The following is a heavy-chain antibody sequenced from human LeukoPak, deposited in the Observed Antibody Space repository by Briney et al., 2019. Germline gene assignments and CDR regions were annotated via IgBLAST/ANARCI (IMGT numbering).Heavy chain of an antibody. Sequence: PSETLSHTCTVSGGSISSYYWGWIRQPAGKGLEWIGRIYSGGSTNYNPSLKSRVTMSVDSSNNQFSLKLSSVTAADTAVFYCARENTGSYREFDYWGQGTLVTVSS. D-gene: IGHD1-26*01. V-gene: IGHV4-4*07. CDR2: IYSGGST. CDR1: GGSISSYY. J-gene: IGHJ4*02. CDR3: ARENTGSYREFDY.